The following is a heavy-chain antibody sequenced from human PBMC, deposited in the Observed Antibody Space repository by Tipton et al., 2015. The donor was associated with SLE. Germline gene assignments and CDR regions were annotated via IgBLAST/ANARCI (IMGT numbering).Heavy chain of an antibody. CDR2: ISYDGSNK. J-gene: IGHJ4*02. V-gene: IGHV3-30*04. CDR1: GFTFSSYA. CDR3: ASYLYYGSGSLFY. D-gene: IGHD3-10*01. Sequence: SLRLSCAASGFTFSSYAMHWVRQAPGKGLEWVAVISYDGSNKYYADSVKGRFTISRDNSKNTLYLQMNSLRAEDTAVYYCASYLYYGSGSLFYWGQGTLVTVSS.